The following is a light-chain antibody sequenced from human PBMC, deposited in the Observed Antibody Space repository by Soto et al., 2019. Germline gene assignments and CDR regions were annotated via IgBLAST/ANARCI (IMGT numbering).Light chain of an antibody. V-gene: IGKV1-17*01. J-gene: IGKJ2*01. Sequence: DIQMTQSPSSLSASVGDRVTITFRASQDIRNDLVWYQQKPGKAPKRLIYAASSLQSGVPSRFSGSGSGTEFTLTISSLQPEDFTTYYCLQHNSYPYTFGQGTKLEIK. CDR2: AAS. CDR3: LQHNSYPYT. CDR1: QDIRND.